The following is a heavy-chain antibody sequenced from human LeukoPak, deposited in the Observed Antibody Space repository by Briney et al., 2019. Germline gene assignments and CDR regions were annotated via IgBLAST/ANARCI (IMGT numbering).Heavy chain of an antibody. CDR3: ARGRVFGYGSGSYYGY. V-gene: IGHV4-34*01. Sequence: SETLSLTCAVYGGSFSGYYWSWIRQPPGKGLEWIGEINHSGSTNYNPSLKSRVTVSVDTSKNQFSLKLSSVTAADTAVYYCARGRVFGYGSGSYYGYWGQGTLVTVSS. CDR1: GGSFSGYY. D-gene: IGHD3-10*01. CDR2: INHSGST. J-gene: IGHJ4*02.